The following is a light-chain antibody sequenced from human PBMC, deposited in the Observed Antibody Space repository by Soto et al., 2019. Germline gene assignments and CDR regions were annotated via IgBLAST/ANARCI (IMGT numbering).Light chain of an antibody. Sequence: QSALPQPPSASGYPGQSVTISCTGTSTDVGAFDSDSWYQQHPGKAPKLIISEVSKRPSGVPDRFSGSKSGNAASLTVSGLQADDEADFYCSSYGGNQNALFGGGTKLTVL. CDR1: STDVGAFDS. CDR3: SSYGGNQNAL. V-gene: IGLV2-8*01. J-gene: IGLJ3*02. CDR2: EVS.